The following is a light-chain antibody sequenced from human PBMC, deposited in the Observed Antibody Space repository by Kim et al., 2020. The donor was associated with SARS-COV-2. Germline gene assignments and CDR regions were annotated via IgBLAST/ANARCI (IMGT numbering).Light chain of an antibody. V-gene: IGLV1-44*01. CDR1: SSNIGSNT. Sequence: QSVLTQPPSASGTPGQRVSISCSGSSSNIGSNTVNWYQQLPGTAPKLVIYANNERPSGVPDRFSGSKSGTSASLAIGGLQSEDEADYYCAAWDDSLNAVVFGGGTKVTVL. J-gene: IGLJ2*01. CDR3: AAWDDSLNAVV. CDR2: ANN.